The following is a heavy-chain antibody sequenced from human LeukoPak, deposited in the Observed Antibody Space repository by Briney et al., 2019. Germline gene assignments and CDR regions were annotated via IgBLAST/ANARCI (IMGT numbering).Heavy chain of an antibody. D-gene: IGHD4-17*01. V-gene: IGHV4-34*01. CDR2: INHSGNT. CDR3: ARAFTVTDQPFMDV. Sequence: SETLSLTCAVYVGSFSGYYWSWIRQPPGKGLEWIGEINHSGNTNYNPSLKSRVTISVDTSKNQFSLNLSSVTAADTSVYYCARAFTVTDQPFMDVWGRGTTVTVSS. CDR1: VGSFSGYY. J-gene: IGHJ6*03.